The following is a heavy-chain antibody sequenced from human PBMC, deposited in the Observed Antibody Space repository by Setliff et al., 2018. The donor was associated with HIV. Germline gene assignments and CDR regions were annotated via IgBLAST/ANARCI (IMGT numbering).Heavy chain of an antibody. Sequence: GGSLRLSCAASGFTFSGYAMSWVRQAPGKGPEWVSAISDSGVGTYYGDSVKGRFTISRDNSKNTLYLQMNSLKTEDTAVYYCTRVWCSSTSCYVGNWGQGTLVTVSS. CDR3: TRVWCSSTSCYVGN. CDR1: GFTFSGYA. D-gene: IGHD2-2*01. J-gene: IGHJ4*02. CDR2: ISDSGVGT. V-gene: IGHV3-23*01.